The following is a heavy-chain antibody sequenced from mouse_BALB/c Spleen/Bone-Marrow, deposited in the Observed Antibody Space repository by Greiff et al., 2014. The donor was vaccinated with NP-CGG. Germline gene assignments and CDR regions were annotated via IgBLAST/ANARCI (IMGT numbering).Heavy chain of an antibody. CDR2: ISNLAYSI. J-gene: IGHJ4*01. V-gene: IGHV5-15*02. CDR3: ARSNWDYSMDY. CDR1: GFTFSDYG. D-gene: IGHD4-1*01. Sequence: DVMLVESGGGLVQPGGSRKLSCAASGFTFSDYGMAWVRQAPGKGPEWIAFISNLAYSIYYADTVTGRFTISRENAKNTLYLEMSSLRSEDTATYYCARSNWDYSMDYWGQGTSVTVSS.